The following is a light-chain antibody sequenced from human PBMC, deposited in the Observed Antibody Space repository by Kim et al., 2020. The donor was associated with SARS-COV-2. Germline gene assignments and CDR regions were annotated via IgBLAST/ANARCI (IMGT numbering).Light chain of an antibody. Sequence: SPGERATLSCRASQSVARNYVAWYQRRPAQAPWLLIYGASSRASGIPGRVSGSGSGTDFTLTISRLEPEDSAVYYCQQYGSSPLTFGQGTRLESK. CDR3: QQYGSSPLT. J-gene: IGKJ5*01. CDR1: QSVARNY. V-gene: IGKV3-20*01. CDR2: GAS.